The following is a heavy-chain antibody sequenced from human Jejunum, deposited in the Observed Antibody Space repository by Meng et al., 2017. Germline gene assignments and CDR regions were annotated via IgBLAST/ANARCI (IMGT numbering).Heavy chain of an antibody. J-gene: IGHJ4*02. CDR1: GFTFSDSY. CDR2: ISTSVASK. V-gene: IGHV3-11*04. Sequence: GESLKISFTASGFTFSDSYMYWIRQAPGKGLEWISYISTSVASKYYADSVKGRFTISRDNAKNSLYLQMNSLRADDTAVYYCAKELIVAGTFDHWGQGTLVTVSS. CDR3: AKELIVAGTFDH. D-gene: IGHD6-19*01.